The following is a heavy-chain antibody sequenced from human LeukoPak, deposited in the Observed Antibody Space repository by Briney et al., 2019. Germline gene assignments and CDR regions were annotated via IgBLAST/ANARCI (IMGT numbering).Heavy chain of an antibody. CDR2: IWYDGSKK. J-gene: IGHJ4*02. D-gene: IGHD3-10*01. CDR1: GFTFSNYG. Sequence: PGGSLRLSCAASGFTFSNYGFHWVRQAPGKGLEWVAVIWYDGSKKYYADSVKGRFTISRDNSKNTLYLQMSSLRAEDTAVYYCATNYGSGNTDHYFDYWGQGTLVTVSS. CDR3: ATNYGSGNTDHYFDY. V-gene: IGHV3-33*01.